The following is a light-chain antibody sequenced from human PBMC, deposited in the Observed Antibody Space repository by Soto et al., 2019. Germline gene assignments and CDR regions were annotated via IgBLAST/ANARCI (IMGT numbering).Light chain of an antibody. V-gene: IGLV2-23*01. CDR2: EDT. CDR3: CSYAGTSAHVL. Sequence: QSALTQPASVSGSPGQSITISCTGTSSDVGNYNLVSWYQQHSGKAPKLIIYEDTNRPSGVSNRFSGSKSGNTASLTVSGLQAEDEADYYCCSYAGTSAHVLFGGGTKLTVL. J-gene: IGLJ2*01. CDR1: SSDVGNYNL.